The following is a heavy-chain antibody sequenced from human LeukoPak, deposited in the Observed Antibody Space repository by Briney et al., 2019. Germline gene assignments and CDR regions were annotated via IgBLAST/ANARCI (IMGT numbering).Heavy chain of an antibody. CDR1: GGSISSYY. D-gene: IGHD5-18*01. J-gene: IGHJ6*02. V-gene: IGHV4-59*01. CDR3: ARDLRYGPHYYYYYGMDV. Sequence: SETLSLTCTVSGGSISSYYWSWIRQPPGKGLEWIGYIYYSGSTNYNPSLKSRVIISVDTSKDQFSLKLSSVTAADTAVYYCARDLRYGPHYYYYYGMDVWGQGTTVTVSS. CDR2: IYYSGST.